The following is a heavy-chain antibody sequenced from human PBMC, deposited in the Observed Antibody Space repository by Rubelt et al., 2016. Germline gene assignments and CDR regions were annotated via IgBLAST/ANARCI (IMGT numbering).Heavy chain of an antibody. Sequence: QVQLQQRGAGLLKPSETLSLTCAVYGGSFSGYYWSWIRQPPGEGLEWIGEISHRGRTSYNPSLKSRVTFSVDSSKNQFSLKVNSGTAADTAVYYCARGDIAARLQYWGQGTLVTVSS. J-gene: IGHJ4*02. CDR2: ISHRGRT. CDR1: GGSFSGYY. V-gene: IGHV4-34*01. CDR3: ARGDIAARLQY. D-gene: IGHD6-6*01.